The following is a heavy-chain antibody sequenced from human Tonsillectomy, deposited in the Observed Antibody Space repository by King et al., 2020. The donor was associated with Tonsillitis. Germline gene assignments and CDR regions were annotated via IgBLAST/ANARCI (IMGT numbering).Heavy chain of an antibody. CDR3: ARIPQLGGDDY. Sequence: VQLVESGGGLVKPGGSLRLSCAASGFTFSSYSMNWVRQAPGKGLEWVSSISSSSSYIYYADSVKGRFTISRDNAKNSLYLQMNSLRAEDTAVYNCARIPQLGGDDYWGQGTLVTVSS. CDR1: GFTFSSYS. CDR2: ISSSSSYI. V-gene: IGHV3-21*01. D-gene: IGHD5-24*01. J-gene: IGHJ4*02.